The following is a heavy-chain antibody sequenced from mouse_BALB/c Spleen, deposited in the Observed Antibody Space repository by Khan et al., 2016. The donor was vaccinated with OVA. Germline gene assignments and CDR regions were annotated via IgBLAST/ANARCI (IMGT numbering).Heavy chain of an antibody. V-gene: IGHV1S137*01. CDR3: SRGGGGNRFAY. CDR1: GYTFTDFT. Sequence: QVRLQQSGAELVRPGVSVKISCKGSGYTFTDFTMHWVKQSHAKSLEWIGVISTYYGDVTYNQKFKGKATMTVDKSSSTAYMELARLTSEDSAIVYCSRGGGGNRFAYWGQGTLVTVSA. J-gene: IGHJ3*01. CDR2: ISTYYGDV.